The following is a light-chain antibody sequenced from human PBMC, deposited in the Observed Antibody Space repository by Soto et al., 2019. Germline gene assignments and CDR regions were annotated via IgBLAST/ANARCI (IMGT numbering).Light chain of an antibody. CDR1: QTVNSDY. V-gene: IGKV3-20*01. Sequence: EIVLTQSPGTLSLSPAETATLSCRASQTVNSDYLAWFQQRPGQAPRLLIFATSRRATGIPDRFSGTGSGTDFTLAIRRLEPEDFAVYYCHQFGYSPRTFGQGTKVE. CDR2: ATS. CDR3: HQFGYSPRT. J-gene: IGKJ1*01.